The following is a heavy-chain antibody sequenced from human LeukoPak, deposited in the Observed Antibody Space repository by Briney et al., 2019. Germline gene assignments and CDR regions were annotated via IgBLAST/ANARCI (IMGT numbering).Heavy chain of an antibody. Sequence: GGSLRLSCAASGFTFSDYYMSWIRQAPGKGLEWVSYISSSSSYTNYADSVKGRFTISRDNAKNSPYLQMNSLRAEDTAVYYCARGGKGDILTGHFDYWGQGTLVTVSS. CDR1: GFTFSDYY. CDR2: ISSSSSYT. CDR3: ARGGKGDILTGHFDY. J-gene: IGHJ4*02. V-gene: IGHV3-11*06. D-gene: IGHD3-9*01.